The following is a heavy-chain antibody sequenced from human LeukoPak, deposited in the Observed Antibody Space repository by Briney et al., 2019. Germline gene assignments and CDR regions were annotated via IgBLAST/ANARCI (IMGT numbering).Heavy chain of an antibody. CDR2: INPNSGGT. D-gene: IGHD3-22*01. CDR3: VRDRPSYYDSSVYYRENFDF. CDR1: GYAFTGYY. V-gene: IGHV1-2*02. J-gene: IGHJ4*02. Sequence: ASVKVSCEASGYAFTGYYLHGVRQAPGQGLEWMGWINPNSGGTNYAQKFQGRVTMTRDTSISTAYMELSRLRSDDTAVYYCVRDRPSYYDSSVYYRENFDFWGQGTLVTVSS.